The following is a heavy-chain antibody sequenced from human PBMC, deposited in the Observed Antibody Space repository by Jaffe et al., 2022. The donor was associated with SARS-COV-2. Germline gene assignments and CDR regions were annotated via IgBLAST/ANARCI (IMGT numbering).Heavy chain of an antibody. J-gene: IGHJ6*02. Sequence: QVQLVQSGAEVKKPGSSVKVSCKASGGTFSSYTISWVRQAPGQGLEWMGRIIPILGIANYAQKFQGRVTITADKSTSTAYMELSSLRSEDTAVYYCAREQGRYFAKGLLYGMDVWGQGTTVTVSS. CDR1: GGTFSSYT. V-gene: IGHV1-69*08. CDR2: IIPILGIA. CDR3: AREQGRYFAKGLLYGMDV. D-gene: IGHD3-9*01.